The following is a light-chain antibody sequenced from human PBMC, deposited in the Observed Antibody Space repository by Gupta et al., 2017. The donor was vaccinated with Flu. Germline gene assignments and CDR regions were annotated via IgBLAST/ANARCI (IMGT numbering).Light chain of an antibody. CDR3: QQEDRTMGT. V-gene: IGKV4-1*01. Sequence: DIGVTQSPESLPVSLGERATINCKSSQNILYKFNNKYYLAWYQQKPRQPPRLLIYWASTRGSGVPDRFNGSGSGTDFTLTINRVQAEDVAVYYCQQEDRTMGTFGQGTKVEI. J-gene: IGKJ1*01. CDR1: QNILYKFNNKYY. CDR2: WAS.